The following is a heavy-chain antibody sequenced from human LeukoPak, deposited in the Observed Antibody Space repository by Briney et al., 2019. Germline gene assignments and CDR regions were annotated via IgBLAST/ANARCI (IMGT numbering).Heavy chain of an antibody. J-gene: IGHJ4*02. V-gene: IGHV4-34*01. CDR3: ATRGGYCSGGSCYHFVY. CDR2: INHSGST. CDR1: GGSFSGYY. D-gene: IGHD2-15*01. Sequence: SETLSLTCAVYGGSFSGYYWSWIRQPPGKGLEWIGEINHSGSTNYNPSLKSRVTISVDTSKNQFSLKLSSVTAADTAVYYCATRGGYCSGGSCYHFVYWGQGTLVTVSS.